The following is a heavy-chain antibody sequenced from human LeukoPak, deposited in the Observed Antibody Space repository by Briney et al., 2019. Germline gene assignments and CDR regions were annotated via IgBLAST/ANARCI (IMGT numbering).Heavy chain of an antibody. Sequence: PSETLSLTCAVYGGSFSGYYWSWIRQPPGKGLEWIGEINHSGSTNYNPSLKSRATISVDTSKNQFSLKLSSVTAADTAVYYCARRPYYYGSGSNFDYWGQGTLVTVSS. CDR3: ARRPYYYGSGSNFDY. CDR1: GGSFSGYY. V-gene: IGHV4-34*01. D-gene: IGHD3-10*01. J-gene: IGHJ4*02. CDR2: INHSGST.